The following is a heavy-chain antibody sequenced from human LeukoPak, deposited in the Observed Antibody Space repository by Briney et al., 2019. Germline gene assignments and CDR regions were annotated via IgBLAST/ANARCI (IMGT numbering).Heavy chain of an antibody. CDR1: GFTFSSYG. D-gene: IGHD3-9*01. Sequence: PGGSLTLSCAASGFTFSSYGMHWVRQAPGKGLEWVAVIWYDGSNKYYADSVKGRFTISRDNSKNTLYLQMNSLRAEDTAVYYCARDGGYYDILTGSDYWGQGTLVTVSS. V-gene: IGHV3-33*01. J-gene: IGHJ4*02. CDR2: IWYDGSNK. CDR3: ARDGGYYDILTGSDY.